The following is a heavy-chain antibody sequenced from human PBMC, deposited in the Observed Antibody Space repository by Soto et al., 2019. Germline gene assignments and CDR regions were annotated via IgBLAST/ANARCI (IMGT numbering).Heavy chain of an antibody. CDR3: ARDIRVVVAATSLYYYYYGMDV. D-gene: IGHD2-15*01. V-gene: IGHV3-11*01. CDR2: ISSSGSTI. CDR1: GFTFSDYY. Sequence: GGSLRLSCAASGFTFSDYYMRWIRQDPGKGLEWVSYISSSGSTIYYADSVKGGFTISRDNAKNSLYLQMNSLRAEDTAVYYCARDIRVVVAATSLYYYYYGMDVWGQGTTVTVSS. J-gene: IGHJ6*02.